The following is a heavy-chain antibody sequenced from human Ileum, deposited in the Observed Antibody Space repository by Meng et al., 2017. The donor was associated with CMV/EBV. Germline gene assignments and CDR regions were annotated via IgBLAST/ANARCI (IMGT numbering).Heavy chain of an antibody. V-gene: IGHV3-30*04. CDR3: ARYSDFWSGVDY. Sequence: GESLKISCAASGFTFSTYAMHWVRQAPGKGLEWVATLSHDGSNKYYADSVKGRFTISRDNSKNTLYLQMNSLRAEDTAVYYCARYSDFWSGVDYWGQGAPVTVSS. CDR2: LSHDGSNK. CDR1: GFTFSTYA. J-gene: IGHJ4*02. D-gene: IGHD3-3*01.